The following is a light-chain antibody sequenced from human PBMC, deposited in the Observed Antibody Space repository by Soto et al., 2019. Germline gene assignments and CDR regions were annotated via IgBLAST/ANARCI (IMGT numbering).Light chain of an antibody. V-gene: IGKV1-27*01. CDR2: AAS. Sequence: DIQMTQSPSSLSASVGDRVTITCRASQGISNYLAWYQQKPGQVPRVLIYAASTLQSGVPSRFSGSGYGTDVTLTINGLQTEDVATYYCQKYRSAPFTFGPGTKVDI. CDR3: QKYRSAPFT. CDR1: QGISNY. J-gene: IGKJ3*01.